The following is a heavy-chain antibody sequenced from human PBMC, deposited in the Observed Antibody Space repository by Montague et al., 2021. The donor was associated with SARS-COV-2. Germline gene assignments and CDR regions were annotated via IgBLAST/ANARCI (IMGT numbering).Heavy chain of an antibody. V-gene: IGHV3-30-3*01. CDR2: ISYDGSNK. J-gene: IGHJ3*02. Sequence: SLRLSCAASGFTFSSYAMHWVRQAPGKGLEWVAVISYDGSNKYYADSVKGRFTISRDNSKNTLYLQMNSLRAEDTAVYYCARSAWGGYRDAFDIWGQGTMVTASS. CDR3: ARSAWGGYRDAFDI. D-gene: IGHD3-16*02. CDR1: GFTFSSYA.